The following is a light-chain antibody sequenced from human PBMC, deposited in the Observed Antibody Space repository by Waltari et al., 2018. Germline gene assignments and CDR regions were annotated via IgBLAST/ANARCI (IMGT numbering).Light chain of an antibody. CDR1: SADVGGYTL. Sequence: QSALTQPASVSGSPGQSITIPCPGRSADVGGYTLFLWYQHHPGQAPRRLIYEVNARPSGIPSRFSGSKSGNTASLTISGLQIEDEADYYCCSYGGVNTLGVLFGGGSKLTV. J-gene: IGLJ2*01. V-gene: IGLV2-23*02. CDR2: EVN. CDR3: CSYGGVNTLGVL.